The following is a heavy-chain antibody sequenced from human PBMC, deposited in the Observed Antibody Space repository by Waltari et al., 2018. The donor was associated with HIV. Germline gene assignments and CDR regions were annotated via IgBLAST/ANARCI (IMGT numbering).Heavy chain of an antibody. CDR2: IKPDGSEK. CDR3: TRANYYDF. CDR1: GFTFRNYW. V-gene: IGHV3-7*01. J-gene: IGHJ4*02. Sequence: EVQLEESGGGLVQPEGSLRLSCTTSGFTFRNYWMSWVRQTPGRGREWVANIKPDGSEKHYAYSVKGRFTISRDDAKNSVFLQMESLRVEDTAFYYCTRANYYDFWGQGVLVTVSS.